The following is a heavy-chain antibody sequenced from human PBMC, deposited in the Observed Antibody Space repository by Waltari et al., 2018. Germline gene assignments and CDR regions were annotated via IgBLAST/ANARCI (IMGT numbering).Heavy chain of an antibody. V-gene: IGHV4-34*01. CDR1: YY. CDR2: INQSEST. D-gene: IGHD6-13*01. J-gene: IGHJ4*02. CDR3: AGVLAAAGTFGFDY. Sequence: YYWNWIRQPPGKGLEWIGEINQSESTNYNPSLKSRVTISLDTSKNQVSLKLSSVTAADTAVYYCAGVLAAAGTFGFDYWGQGTLVTVSS.